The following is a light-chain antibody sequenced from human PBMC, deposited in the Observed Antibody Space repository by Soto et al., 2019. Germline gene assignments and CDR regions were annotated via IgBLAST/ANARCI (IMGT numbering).Light chain of an antibody. Sequence: DIQMTQSLSTLSASVGDRVTITCRASQSISSWLAWYQQKPGKAPKLLIYDASSLESGVPSRFSGSGSGTEFTLTISSLQPDDFATYYCQQYNSSPTFGQGTKVDIK. CDR3: QQYNSSPT. J-gene: IGKJ1*01. CDR2: DAS. V-gene: IGKV1-5*01. CDR1: QSISSW.